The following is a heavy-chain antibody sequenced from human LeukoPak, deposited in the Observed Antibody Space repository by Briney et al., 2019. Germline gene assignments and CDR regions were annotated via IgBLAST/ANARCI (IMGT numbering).Heavy chain of an antibody. Sequence: SETLSLTCAVYGGSFSGYYWSWIRQPPGKGLEWIGEINHSGSTNYNPSLKSRVTISVDTSKNQFSLKLSSVTAADTAVYYCARGLRFSQYQLLSWFDPWGQGTLVTVSS. CDR1: GGSFSGYY. D-gene: IGHD2-2*01. J-gene: IGHJ5*02. V-gene: IGHV4-34*01. CDR3: ARGLRFSQYQLLSWFDP. CDR2: INHSGST.